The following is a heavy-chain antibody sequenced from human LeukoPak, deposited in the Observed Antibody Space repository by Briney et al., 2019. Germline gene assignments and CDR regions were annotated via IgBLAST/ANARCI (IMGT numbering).Heavy chain of an antibody. CDR3: ARGRIGYCSSNSCGFDY. D-gene: IGHD2-2*01. CDR2: FYHSGST. Sequence: SETLSLTCAVSGGSISRGRYWRSWIRQPPGKGVEWVRFFYHSGSTYYNPSLKSRVTISVDTSKNQFSLKLSSVTAADTAVYYCARGRIGYCSSNSCGFDYWGQGTLVTVSS. V-gene: IGHV4-30-2*01. J-gene: IGHJ4*02. CDR1: GGSISRGRYW.